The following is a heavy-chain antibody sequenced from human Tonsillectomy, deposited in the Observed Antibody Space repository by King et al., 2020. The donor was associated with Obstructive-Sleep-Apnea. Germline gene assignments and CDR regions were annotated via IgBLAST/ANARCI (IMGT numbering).Heavy chain of an antibody. CDR2: ISGSGGST. J-gene: IGHJ4*02. CDR3: AKTLKYGSGSYRFDY. V-gene: IGHV3-23*04. Sequence: EVQLVESGGGLVQPGGSLRLSCAASGFTFSSYAMSWVRQAPGKGLEWVSTISGSGGSTYYADSVKGRLTISRDNSKNTLYLQMNSLRAEDTAVYYCAKTLKYGSGSYRFDYWGQGTLVTVSS. CDR1: GFTFSSYA. D-gene: IGHD3-10*01.